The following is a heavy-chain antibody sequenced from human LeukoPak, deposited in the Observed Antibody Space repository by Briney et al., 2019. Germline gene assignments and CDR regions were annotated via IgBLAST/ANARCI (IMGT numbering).Heavy chain of an antibody. CDR1: GASIRNYH. CDR3: AIWFGGQWFDP. CDR2: IYNSERT. Sequence: SETLSLTCSVSGASIRNYHWTWIRQPPGKGLEWIGYIYNSERTNHSPSLKSRVTISVDTSKNQLYLKLNSVTAADTAVYFCAIWFGGQWFDPWGQGTLVTASS. J-gene: IGHJ5*02. V-gene: IGHV4-59*01. D-gene: IGHD3-10*01.